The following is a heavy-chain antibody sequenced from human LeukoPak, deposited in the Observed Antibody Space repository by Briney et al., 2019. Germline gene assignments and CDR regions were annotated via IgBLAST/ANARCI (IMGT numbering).Heavy chain of an antibody. CDR3: AGRDSSGYYYFDY. CDR1: GYSFTSYW. J-gene: IGHJ4*02. Sequence: GESLKISCRGSGYSFTSYWIDWGRQMPGKGLEWMGIIYPGDTDTRYSPSFQGQVTITADKSISTAYLQWSSLKASDTAMYYCAGRDSSGYYYFDYWGQGTLVTVSS. CDR2: IYPGDTDT. D-gene: IGHD3-22*01. V-gene: IGHV5-51*01.